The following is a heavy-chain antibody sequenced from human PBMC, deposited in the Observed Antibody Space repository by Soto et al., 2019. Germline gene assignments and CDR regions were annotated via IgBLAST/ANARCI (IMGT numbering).Heavy chain of an antibody. J-gene: IGHJ4*02. CDR1: GFTFSSYG. Sequence: QVQLVESGGGVVQPGRSLRLSCAASGFTFSSYGMHWVRQAPGKGLEWVAVIWYDGSNKYYADSVKGRFTISRDNSKNTLYLQMNSLRAEDTAVYYCARDLSSGWYWATEGRYDYWGQGTLVTVSS. V-gene: IGHV3-33*01. D-gene: IGHD6-19*01. CDR3: ARDLSSGWYWATEGRYDY. CDR2: IWYDGSNK.